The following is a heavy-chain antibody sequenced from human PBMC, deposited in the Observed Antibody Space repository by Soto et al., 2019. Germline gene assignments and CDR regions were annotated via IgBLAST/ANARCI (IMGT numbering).Heavy chain of an antibody. Sequence: QVQLVQSGAEVKKPGASVKVSCKASGYTFTSSGISWVRPAPGQGLEWMGWISAYNGNTNYAQQLQGRVTMTTDTSTSTAYMELRSLRSDDTAVYYCARDHYDSSGLNHDWFDPWGQGTLVTVSS. CDR3: ARDHYDSSGLNHDWFDP. D-gene: IGHD3-22*01. J-gene: IGHJ5*02. CDR1: GYTFTSSG. V-gene: IGHV1-18*01. CDR2: ISAYNGNT.